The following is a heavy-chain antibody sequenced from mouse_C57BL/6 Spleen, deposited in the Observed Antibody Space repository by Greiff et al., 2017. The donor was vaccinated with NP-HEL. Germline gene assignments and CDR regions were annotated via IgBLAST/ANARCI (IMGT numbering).Heavy chain of an antibody. CDR2: IYPGSGST. V-gene: IGHV1-55*01. J-gene: IGHJ4*01. CDR3: ARQLRLRDYAMDY. CDR1: GYTFTSYW. D-gene: IGHD3-2*02. Sequence: FQLQQPGAELVKPGASVKMSCKASGYTFTSYWITWVKQRPGQGLEWIGDIYPGSGSTNYNEKFKSKATLTVDTSSSTAYMQLSSLTSEDSAVYYCARQLRLRDYAMDYWGQGTSVTVSS.